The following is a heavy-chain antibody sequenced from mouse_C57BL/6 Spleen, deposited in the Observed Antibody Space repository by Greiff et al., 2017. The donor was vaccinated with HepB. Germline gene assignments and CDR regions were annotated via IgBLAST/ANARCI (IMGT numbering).Heavy chain of an antibody. CDR2: ISDGGSYT. Sequence: EVQLVESGGGLVKPGGSLKLSCAASGFTFSSYAMSWVRQTPEKRLEWVATISDGGSYTYYPDNVKGRFTISRDNAKNNLYLQMSHLKSEDTAMYYCAREGSLAWFAYWGQGTLVTVSA. J-gene: IGHJ3*01. CDR3: AREGSLAWFAY. V-gene: IGHV5-4*01. CDR1: GFTFSSYA.